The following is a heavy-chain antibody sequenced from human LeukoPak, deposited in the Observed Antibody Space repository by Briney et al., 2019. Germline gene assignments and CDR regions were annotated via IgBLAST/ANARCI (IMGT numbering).Heavy chain of an antibody. D-gene: IGHD2-8*01. CDR1: GFTFSSYA. Sequence: GGSLRLSCAASGFTFSSYAMNWVRQAPGKGLEWVSSISSTGSFIYYADSLKGRLTISRDTAKNSLYLQMNSLRVEDTAVYYCARGHALTYYFDYWGQGTLVTVSS. CDR3: ARGHALTYYFDY. J-gene: IGHJ4*02. CDR2: ISSTGSFI. V-gene: IGHV3-21*01.